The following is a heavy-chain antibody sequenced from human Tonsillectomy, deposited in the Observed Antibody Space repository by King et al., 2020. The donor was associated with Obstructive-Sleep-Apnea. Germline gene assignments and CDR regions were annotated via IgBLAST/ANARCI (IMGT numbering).Heavy chain of an antibody. D-gene: IGHD1-26*01. CDR1: GFTFSNYG. J-gene: IGHJ6*02. Sequence: VQLVESGGGVVQPGGSLRFSCAASGFTFSNYGMHWVRQAPGKGLEWVAFIRYDGSNKYYADSVKGRFTISRDNSKNTLYLQMNSLSAEDTAVYYCARGLGIVGVTDLGERSYGMDVGGQGTTVTVSS. CDR3: ARGLGIVGVTDLGERSYGMDV. CDR2: IRYDGSNK. V-gene: IGHV3-30*02.